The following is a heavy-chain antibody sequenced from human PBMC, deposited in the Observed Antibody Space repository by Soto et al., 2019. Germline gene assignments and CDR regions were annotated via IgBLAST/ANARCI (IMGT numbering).Heavy chain of an antibody. V-gene: IGHV1-2*02. CDR2: INPNSGGT. J-gene: IGHJ4*02. CDR1: GYTFTGYY. D-gene: IGHD3-22*01. Sequence: ASVKVSCKASGYTFTGYYMHWVRQAPGQGLEWMGWINPNSGGTNYAQKFQGRVTMTRDTSISTAYMELSRLRSDDTAVYYCARDPYYYDSSGYLPLWGQGTLVTVSS. CDR3: ARDPYYYDSSGYLPL.